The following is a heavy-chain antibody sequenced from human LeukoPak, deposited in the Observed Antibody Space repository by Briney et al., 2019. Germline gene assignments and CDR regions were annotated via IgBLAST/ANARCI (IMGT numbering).Heavy chain of an antibody. J-gene: IGHJ4*02. CDR1: GYTFTSYD. CDR3: ARVTHYYYGSGRDFDY. V-gene: IGHV1-8*01. D-gene: IGHD3-10*01. CDR2: MNPNSGNT. Sequence: ASVKVSCKASGYTFTSYDINWVRQATGQGLEWMGWMNPNSGNTGYAQKFQGRVTMTRNTSISTAYMELSSLRSEDTAVYYCARVTHYYYGSGRDFDYWGQGTLVTVSS.